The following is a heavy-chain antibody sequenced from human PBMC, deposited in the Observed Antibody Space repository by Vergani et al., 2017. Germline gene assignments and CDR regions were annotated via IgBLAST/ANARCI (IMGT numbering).Heavy chain of an antibody. Sequence: QVQLQESGPGLVKPSETLSLTCTVSGGSISSHYWSWIRQPPGKGLEWIGYIYYSGSTNYNPSLKSRVTISVDTSKNQCSLKLSSVTAADTAVYYCAREKLAYCGGDCYSSYFDYWGQGTLVTVSS. D-gene: IGHD2-21*02. CDR1: GGSISSHY. CDR3: AREKLAYCGGDCYSSYFDY. CDR2: IYYSGST. J-gene: IGHJ4*02. V-gene: IGHV4-59*11.